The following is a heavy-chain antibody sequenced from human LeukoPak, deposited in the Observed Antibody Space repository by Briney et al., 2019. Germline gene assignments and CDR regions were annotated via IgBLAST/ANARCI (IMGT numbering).Heavy chain of an antibody. CDR3: ARILVGSSGFDY. D-gene: IGHD3-22*01. J-gene: IGHJ4*02. Sequence: GASVKVSCKASGYTFTGYYMLWVRQAPGQGLEWMGWINPKSGGTNYAQKFQGRVTMTRDTSLRPVYMELSRLSSDDTAVYYCARILVGSSGFDYWGQGTLVTVSS. V-gene: IGHV1-2*02. CDR2: INPKSGGT. CDR1: GYTFTGYY.